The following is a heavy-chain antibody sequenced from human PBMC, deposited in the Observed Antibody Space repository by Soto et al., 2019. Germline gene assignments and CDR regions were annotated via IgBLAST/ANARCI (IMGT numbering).Heavy chain of an antibody. J-gene: IGHJ4*02. CDR1: GYTISSGYH. Sequence: SETLSLTCSVSGYTISSGYHWAWIRQPPGKGLEWIATIYHSGSSHYTPSLKSRVTISVDTSNNQFSLELSSVTAADTAVYYCARVTYDTLDYWGQGTLVTVSS. CDR2: IYHSGSS. V-gene: IGHV4-38-2*02. D-gene: IGHD3-9*01. CDR3: ARVTYDTLDY.